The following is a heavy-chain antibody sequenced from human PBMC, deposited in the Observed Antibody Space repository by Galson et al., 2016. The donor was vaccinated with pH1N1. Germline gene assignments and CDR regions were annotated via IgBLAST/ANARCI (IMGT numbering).Heavy chain of an antibody. D-gene: IGHD6-19*01. CDR2: ISGGGTI. V-gene: IGHV3-23*01. CDR1: GFTFRSYA. J-gene: IGHJ4*02. Sequence: SLRLSCAVSGFTFRSYAMNWVRQAPGKGPEWVSVISGGGTIHYADSVRGRFTISRDNSNNTVYLQMNSLRAEDMGVYYCAKDKRSGWSVVGGFMDHWGQGTLVTVSS. CDR3: AKDKRSGWSVVGGFMDH.